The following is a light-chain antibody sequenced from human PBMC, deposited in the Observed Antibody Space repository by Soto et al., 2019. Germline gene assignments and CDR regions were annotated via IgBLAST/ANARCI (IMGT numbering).Light chain of an antibody. V-gene: IGKV3-20*01. CDR1: QSVSSSY. CDR3: QQWHSSPSIT. J-gene: IGKJ5*01. Sequence: EVVLTQSPATLSVSPGERASLSCRASQSVSSSYLAWYQQKPGQAPGLLIDGASSRATGVPDRFSGSGSGTDFTLTISSLEPEDFAVYFCQQWHSSPSITFGQGTHWRL. CDR2: GAS.